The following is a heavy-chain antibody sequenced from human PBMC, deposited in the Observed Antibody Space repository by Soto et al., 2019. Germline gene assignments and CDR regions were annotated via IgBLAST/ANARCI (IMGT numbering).Heavy chain of an antibody. D-gene: IGHD2-21*01. CDR3: ARAISSSIPSYFDH. Sequence: QVQLQESGPGLVKPSETLSLTCSVSGDSISTFYWSWIRQPPGKGLEWIGYIYFTGSTDYNPSLESRVTISVDTSKNQFSLGLSSVTAADTATYYCARAISSSIPSYFDHWGQGTLVTVSS. J-gene: IGHJ4*02. CDR2: IYFTGST. V-gene: IGHV4-59*01. CDR1: GDSISTFY.